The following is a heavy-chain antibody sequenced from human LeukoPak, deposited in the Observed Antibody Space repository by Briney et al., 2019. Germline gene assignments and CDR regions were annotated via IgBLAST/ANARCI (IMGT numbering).Heavy chain of an antibody. CDR1: GITFSSYA. V-gene: IGHV3-23*01. Sequence: PGGSLRLSCAASGITFSSYAMTWVRQAPGKGLEWVSGISGGGGSRHYADSVKGRFTISRDNSKNTLYLQMNSLRAEDTAVYYCAKDWNIYGSGSSDYWGQGTLVIVSS. CDR3: AKDWNIYGSGSSDY. J-gene: IGHJ4*02. D-gene: IGHD3-10*01. CDR2: ISGGGGSR.